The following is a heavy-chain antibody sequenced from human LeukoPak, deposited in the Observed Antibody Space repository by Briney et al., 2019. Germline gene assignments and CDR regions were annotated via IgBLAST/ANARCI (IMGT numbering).Heavy chain of an antibody. J-gene: IGHJ6*02. CDR3: AKVHCSSTSCYAAYYYYGMDV. D-gene: IGHD2-2*01. CDR2: ISGSGGST. V-gene: IGHV3-23*01. CDR1: GFTFSSYA. Sequence: GGSLRLSCAASGFTFSSYAMSWVRQAPGKGLEWVSAISGSGGSTYYADSEKGRFTISRDNSKNTLYLQMNSLRAEDTAVYYCAKVHCSSTSCYAAYYYYGMDVWGQGTTVTVSS.